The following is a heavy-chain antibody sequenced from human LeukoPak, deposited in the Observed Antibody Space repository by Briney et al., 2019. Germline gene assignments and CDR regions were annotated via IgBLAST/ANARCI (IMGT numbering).Heavy chain of an antibody. CDR3: AKSIAAAGISAFDI. CDR2: ISYDGSNK. J-gene: IGHJ3*02. D-gene: IGHD6-13*01. V-gene: IGHV3-30*18. CDR1: GFTFSSYG. Sequence: GGSLRLSCAASGFTFSSYGMHWVRQAPGKGLEWVAVISYDGSNKYYADSVKGRFTIPRDNSKNTLYLQMNSLRAEDTAVYYCAKSIAAAGISAFDIWGQGTMVTVSS.